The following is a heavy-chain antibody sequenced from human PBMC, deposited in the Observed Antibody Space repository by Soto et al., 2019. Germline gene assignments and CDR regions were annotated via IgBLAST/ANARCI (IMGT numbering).Heavy chain of an antibody. V-gene: IGHV1-18*01. CDR3: ARDNRRYCSGGSCYRDY. CDR2: ISAYNGNT. Sequence: ASVKVSCKASGYTFTSYGISWVRQAPGQGLEWMGWISAYNGNTNYAQKLQGRVTMTTDTSTSTAYMELRSLRSDDTAVYYCARDNRRYCSGGSCYRDYRGQGTLVTVSS. D-gene: IGHD2-15*01. CDR1: GYTFTSYG. J-gene: IGHJ4*02.